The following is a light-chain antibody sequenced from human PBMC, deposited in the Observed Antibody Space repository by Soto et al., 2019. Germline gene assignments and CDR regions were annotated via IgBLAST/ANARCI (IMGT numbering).Light chain of an antibody. J-gene: IGKJ2*01. CDR2: GAS. Sequence: IVMTQSPATLSVIPGPRAIISCRASQSVSSNLAWYQQKPGQAPRLLIYGASTRATGIPDRFSGSGSGTDFSLTISRLEPEDFAVYYCHQYDNAPQTYGQGTNVDI. V-gene: IGKV3D-15*01. CDR1: QSVSSN. CDR3: HQYDNAPQT.